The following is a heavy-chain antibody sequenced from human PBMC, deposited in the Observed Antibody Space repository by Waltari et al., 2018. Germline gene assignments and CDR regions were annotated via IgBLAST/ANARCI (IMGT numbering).Heavy chain of an antibody. Sequence: QVQLQQWGAGLLKPSEPLSLTCAVYGGSFSGYYWSWSRQPPGKGLEWIGEIKHSGDSNSNPSLKSLVTISVDTSKNQFSLKLSSVTAADTAVYYCARGRGSSSLQPGYYYYYGMDVWGQGTTVTVSS. CDR1: GGSFSGYY. CDR3: ARGRGSSSLQPGYYYYYGMDV. D-gene: IGHD6-13*01. CDR2: IKHSGDS. J-gene: IGHJ6*02. V-gene: IGHV4-34*01.